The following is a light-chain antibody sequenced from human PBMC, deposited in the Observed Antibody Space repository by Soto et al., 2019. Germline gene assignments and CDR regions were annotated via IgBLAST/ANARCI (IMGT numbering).Light chain of an antibody. Sequence: QSALTQPASVSGSPGQSITISCTRTSTDVGGYNYVSWYQQHPGKAPKLMIYEVSNRPSGVSNRFSGSKSGNTASLTISGLQAEDEADYYCSSYTSSSTPYVFGTGTKLTVV. CDR2: EVS. V-gene: IGLV2-14*01. J-gene: IGLJ1*01. CDR1: STDVGGYNY. CDR3: SSYTSSSTPYV.